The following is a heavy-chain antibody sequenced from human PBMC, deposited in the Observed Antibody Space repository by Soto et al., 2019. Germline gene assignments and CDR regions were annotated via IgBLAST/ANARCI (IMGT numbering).Heavy chain of an antibody. CDR1: SGSISSSNW. D-gene: IGHD2-15*01. J-gene: IGHJ3*02. CDR3: ASPPAGYCSGGSCRGAFDI. CDR2: IYHSGST. Sequence: QVQLQESGPGLVKPSGTLSLTCAVSSGSISSSNWWSWVRQPPGKGLEWIGEIYHSGSTNYHPSLKSRVTISVDKSKNPCSLKLSSVTAADTAVYYCASPPAGYCSGGSCRGAFDIWGQGTMVTVSS. V-gene: IGHV4-4*02.